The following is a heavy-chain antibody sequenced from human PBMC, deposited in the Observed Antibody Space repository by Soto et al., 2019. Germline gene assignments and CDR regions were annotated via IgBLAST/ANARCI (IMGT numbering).Heavy chain of an antibody. V-gene: IGHV4-39*01. J-gene: IGHJ3*02. CDR2: IFYSGST. Sequence: QLQLQESGPGLVKPSETLSLTCIVSGGSISSSSYYWGWIRQPPGKVLEWIGSIFYSGSTYNNPSLQSQVTIYVDTSKKQFSLKLYTVTAADTAVYYCARQGVVAATRAFDIWGQGTMVSVSS. CDR3: ARQGVVAATRAFDI. D-gene: IGHD2-15*01. CDR1: GGSISSSSYY.